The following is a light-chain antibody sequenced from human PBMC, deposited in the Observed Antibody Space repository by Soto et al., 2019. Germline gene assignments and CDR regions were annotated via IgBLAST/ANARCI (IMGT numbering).Light chain of an antibody. J-gene: IGKJ1*01. Sequence: DIQMTQSPSTLSGSVGDRVTITCRASQTISSWLAWYQQKPGKAPKLLIYDASALPRGVPSRFSGSGSGTEFSLTISNLQPDDCATYYCQQYENYWTFGQGTKVDIK. CDR2: DAS. CDR3: QQYENYWT. V-gene: IGKV1-5*01. CDR1: QTISSW.